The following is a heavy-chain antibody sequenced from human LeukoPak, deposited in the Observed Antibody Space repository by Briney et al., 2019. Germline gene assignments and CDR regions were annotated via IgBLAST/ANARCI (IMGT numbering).Heavy chain of an antibody. D-gene: IGHD1-26*01. CDR1: GFTFSSYA. J-gene: IGHJ4*02. CDR3: TARGPDSDSSVAY. Sequence: GGSLRLSCAASGFTFSSYAMSWVRQAPGKGLEWVSAISGSGGSIYYADSVKGRFTISRDNSKNTLYLQMNSLRAEDTAVYYCTARGPDSDSSVAYWGQGTLVTVSS. CDR2: ISGSGGSI. V-gene: IGHV3-23*01.